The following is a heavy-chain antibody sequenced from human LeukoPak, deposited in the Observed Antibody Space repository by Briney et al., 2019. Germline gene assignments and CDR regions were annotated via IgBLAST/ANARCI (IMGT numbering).Heavy chain of an antibody. V-gene: IGHV3-30*18. CDR2: ISYDGSNK. J-gene: IGHJ4*02. CDR1: GFTFSSYG. D-gene: IGHD2-15*01. Sequence: PGGSLRLSCAASGFTFSSYGMHWVRQAPGKGLEWVAVISYDGSNKYYADSVKGRFTISRDNSKNTLYLQMNSLRAEDTAVYYCAKDPDSRWGQGTLVTVSS. CDR3: AKDPDSR.